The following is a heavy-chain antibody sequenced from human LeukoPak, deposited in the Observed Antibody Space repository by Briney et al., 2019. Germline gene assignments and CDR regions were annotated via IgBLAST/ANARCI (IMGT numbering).Heavy chain of an antibody. CDR3: ARDGSSELFDY. V-gene: IGHV4-59*12. D-gene: IGHD6-6*01. J-gene: IGHJ4*02. Sequence: SETLSLTCTVSGGSISSYYWSWIRQPPGKGLEWIGYIYYSGSTKYNPSLKSRVTISVDTSKNQFSLKLSSVTAADTAVYYCARDGSSELFDYWGQGTLVTVSS. CDR1: GGSISSYY. CDR2: IYYSGST.